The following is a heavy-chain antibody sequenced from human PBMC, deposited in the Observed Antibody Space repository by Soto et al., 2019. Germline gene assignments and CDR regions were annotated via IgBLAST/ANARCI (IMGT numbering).Heavy chain of an antibody. CDR2: ISGRGGST. Sequence: EVQLLESGGGLVQPGGSLRLSCAASGFTFSSYAMSWVRQAPGKGLEWASAISGRGGSTYYADSVKGRFTISRDNSKNTLYLQMNSLRAEDTAVYYCAKDYDILTGYYQTPLFDYWGQGTLVTVSS. V-gene: IGHV3-23*01. CDR3: AKDYDILTGYYQTPLFDY. J-gene: IGHJ4*02. D-gene: IGHD3-9*01. CDR1: GFTFSSYA.